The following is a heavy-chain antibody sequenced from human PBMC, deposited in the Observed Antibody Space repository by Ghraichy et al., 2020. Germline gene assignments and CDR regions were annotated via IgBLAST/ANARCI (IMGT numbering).Heavy chain of an antibody. V-gene: IGHV3-21*01. D-gene: IGHD3-22*01. J-gene: IGHJ4*02. CDR3: SRERLYYYDGSGHYYFAC. CDR2: ISSKSHYI. CDR1: GFTFSSYS. Sequence: LSLTCAASGFTFSSYSMHWVRQAPGKGLEWVSSISSKSHYIYYADSLRGRFTISRDNAKNSLYLQMNSLTAEDLAVYYCSRERLYYYDGSGHYYFACWGQGTLVTVSS.